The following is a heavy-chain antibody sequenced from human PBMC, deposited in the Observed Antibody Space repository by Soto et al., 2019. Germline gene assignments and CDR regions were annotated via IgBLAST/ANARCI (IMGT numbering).Heavy chain of an antibody. J-gene: IGHJ4*02. V-gene: IGHV3-30*18. Sequence: QVQLVESGGGVVQPGGSLRLSCQASGFNFDNYGMHWVRQAPGKGLVWVAVITYDGSFQYYADSVKGRFTISRDNSQNTLPLHLITLKPEDTAVYHCAKDRVGGSFYTPLAFWGQGTLVTVSS. CDR2: ITYDGSFQ. CDR1: GFNFDNYG. CDR3: AKDRVGGSFYTPLAF. D-gene: IGHD3-16*01.